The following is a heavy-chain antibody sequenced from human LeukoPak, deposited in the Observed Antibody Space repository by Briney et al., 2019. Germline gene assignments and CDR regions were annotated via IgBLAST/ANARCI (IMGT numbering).Heavy chain of an antibody. V-gene: IGHV1-18*01. J-gene: IGHJ4*02. CDR3: ARARSPDYDFWSGYGTPYDY. CDR2: ISAYNGNT. Sequence: ASVKVSCKASGYTFTSYGISWVRQAPGQGLEWMGWISAYNGNTNYAQKLQGRVTMTTDTSTSTDYMELRSLRSDDTDVYYCARARSPDYDFWSGYGTPYDYWGQGTLVTVSS. D-gene: IGHD3-3*01. CDR1: GYTFTSYG.